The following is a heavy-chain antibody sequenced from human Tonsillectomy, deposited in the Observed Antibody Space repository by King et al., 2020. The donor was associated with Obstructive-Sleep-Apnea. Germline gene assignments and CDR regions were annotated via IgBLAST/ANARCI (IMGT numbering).Heavy chain of an antibody. CDR3: AKDVYSGSYIYYYYGMDV. J-gene: IGHJ6*02. Sequence: VQLVESGGGVVQPGRSLRLSCAASGFTFSSYGMHWVRQAPGKGLEWVAVISYDGSNKYDADSVKGRFTISRDNSKNTLYLQMNSLSAEDTAVYYCAKDVYSGSYIYYYYGMDVWGQGTTVTVSS. CDR1: GFTFSSYG. CDR2: ISYDGSNK. V-gene: IGHV3-30*18. D-gene: IGHD1-26*01.